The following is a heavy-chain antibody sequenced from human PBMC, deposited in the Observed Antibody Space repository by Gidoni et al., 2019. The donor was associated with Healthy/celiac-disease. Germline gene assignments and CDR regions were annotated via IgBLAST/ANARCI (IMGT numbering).Heavy chain of an antibody. D-gene: IGHD6-13*01. CDR2: IWYDGSNK. V-gene: IGHV3-33*01. CDR3: ARDQWRGYSSSWYEIGY. J-gene: IGHJ4*02. Sequence: QVQLVESGGGVVQPGRSLRLSCAASGFTFSSYGMHWVRQAPGKGLEWVAVIWYDGSNKYYADSVKGRFTISRDNSKNTLYLQMNSLRAEDTAVYYCARDQWRGYSSSWYEIGYWGQGTLVTVSS. CDR1: GFTFSSYG.